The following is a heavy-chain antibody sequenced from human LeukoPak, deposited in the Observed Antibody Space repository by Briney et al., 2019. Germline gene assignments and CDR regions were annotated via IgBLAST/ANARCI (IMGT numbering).Heavy chain of an antibody. Sequence: ASVKVSCKASGYTFTGYYMHWVRQAPGQGLEWMGWINPNSGGTNYAQKFQGRVTMTRDTSISTAYMELSRLRSEDTAVYYCARAYYHDSSDYYFPLDYWGQGTLVTVSS. V-gene: IGHV1-2*02. CDR1: GYTFTGYY. CDR3: ARAYYHDSSDYYFPLDY. J-gene: IGHJ4*02. CDR2: INPNSGGT. D-gene: IGHD3-22*01.